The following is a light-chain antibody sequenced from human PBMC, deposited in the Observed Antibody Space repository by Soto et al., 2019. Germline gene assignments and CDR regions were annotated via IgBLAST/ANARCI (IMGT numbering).Light chain of an antibody. CDR3: QQQGRSWIT. CDR2: DAS. V-gene: IGKV3-11*01. J-gene: IGKJ1*01. Sequence: EIVLTQSPATLSLSPGERATLSCRASQSVTSYLAWYQQRPGQAPRLLIYDASRRATGIPARFSGSGSGADFTLTISTLEPEDFAVYYCQQQGRSWITFGQGTKVDIK. CDR1: QSVTSY.